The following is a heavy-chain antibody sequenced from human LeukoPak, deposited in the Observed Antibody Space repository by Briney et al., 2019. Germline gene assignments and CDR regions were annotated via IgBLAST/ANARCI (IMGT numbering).Heavy chain of an antibody. Sequence: GGSLRLSCAASRFTFSGYAVSWVRQAPGKGLEWVSTITGSGGSTFYADSVKGRFTISRDNSKNTLYLQMNSLRAEDTAVYYCAKHDYSSSLYYFDYWGQGTLVTVSS. CDR3: AKHDYSSSLYYFDY. J-gene: IGHJ4*02. CDR2: ITGSGGST. D-gene: IGHD6-13*01. CDR1: RFTFSGYA. V-gene: IGHV3-23*01.